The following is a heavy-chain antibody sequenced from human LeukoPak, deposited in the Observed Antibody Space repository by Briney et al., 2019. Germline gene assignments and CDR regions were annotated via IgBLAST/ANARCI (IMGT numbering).Heavy chain of an antibody. Sequence: PGGSLRLSCAASGFTVSSHDMHWVRQTTGRGLEWVSVIGTNADTHYPGSVKGRFTISRENAKNSLYLQTTSLRAGDTAVYYCARGSGWGMDVWGQGTTVTVSS. V-gene: IGHV3-13*04. CDR1: GFTVSSHD. J-gene: IGHJ6*02. CDR3: ARGSGWGMDV. CDR2: IGTNADT. D-gene: IGHD3-10*01.